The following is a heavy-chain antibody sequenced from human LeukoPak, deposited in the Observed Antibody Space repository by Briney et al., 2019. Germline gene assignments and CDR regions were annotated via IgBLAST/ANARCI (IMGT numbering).Heavy chain of an antibody. J-gene: IGHJ4*02. V-gene: IGHV3-74*01. CDR1: GFTFSSYW. Sequence: PGGSLRLSCAASGFTFSSYWMHWVRQAPGKGLVCVSRITSDGSSTSYADSVRGRFTISRDNAKNTVYLQMNSLRAEDTAVYYCARDLTGAVFDFWGQGTLVTVSP. D-gene: IGHD1-26*01. CDR2: ITSDGSST. CDR3: ARDLTGAVFDF.